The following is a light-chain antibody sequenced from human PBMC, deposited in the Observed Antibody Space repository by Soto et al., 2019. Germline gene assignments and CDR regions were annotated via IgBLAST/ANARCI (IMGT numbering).Light chain of an antibody. V-gene: IGLV2-14*01. Sequence: QSVLTQPASVSGSPGQSITISCTGTSSDVGGYNYVSWYQQHPGKAPKLMIYDVSNRPSGVSNRFSGSKSGNTASLTISGFQAEDEADYYCSSYTSSSVVFGGGTKLTVL. CDR2: DVS. J-gene: IGLJ2*01. CDR1: SSDVGGYNY. CDR3: SSYTSSSVV.